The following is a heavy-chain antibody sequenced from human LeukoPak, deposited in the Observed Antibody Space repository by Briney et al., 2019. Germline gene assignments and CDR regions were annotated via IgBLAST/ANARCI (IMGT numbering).Heavy chain of an antibody. V-gene: IGHV3-49*04. J-gene: IGHJ4*02. CDR2: IRSKAYGGTT. CDR3: TRGGLERPFDY. Sequence: GRSLRLSCTASGFTFGDYAMSWVRQAPGTGLEWVGFIRSKAYGGTTEYAASVKGRFTISRDDSKSIAYLQMNSLKTEDTAVYYCTRGGLERPFDYWGQGTLVTVSS. D-gene: IGHD1-1*01. CDR1: GFTFGDYA.